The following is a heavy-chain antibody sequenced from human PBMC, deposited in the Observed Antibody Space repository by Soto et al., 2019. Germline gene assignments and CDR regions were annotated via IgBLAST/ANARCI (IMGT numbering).Heavy chain of an antibody. CDR1: GYTLTELS. Sequence: ASVKVSCKVSGYTLTELSMHWVRQAPGKGLEWMGGFDPEYGETIYAQKFQGRVTMTEXTXXDXXXMXLXXLRXEXTAVYYCATPLAIVDAFDIWGQGTMVTVSS. J-gene: IGHJ3*02. D-gene: IGHD3-16*02. CDR2: FDPEYGET. CDR3: ATPLAIVDAFDI. V-gene: IGHV1-24*01.